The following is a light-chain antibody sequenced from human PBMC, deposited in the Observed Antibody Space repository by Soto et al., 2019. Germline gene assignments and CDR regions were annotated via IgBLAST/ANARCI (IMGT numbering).Light chain of an antibody. CDR3: QQSDSNVLT. CDR2: AAS. V-gene: IGKV1-39*01. CDR1: LSINNY. Sequence: DIQMTQSPSSLSASVGDRVTIACRASLSINNYLTWYQQKSGTAPKLLIYAASTLQGGVPSRLSGSGSGTEFNLTISSLPPEDVATYYCQQSDSNVLTFGAGTKVEIK. J-gene: IGKJ4*01.